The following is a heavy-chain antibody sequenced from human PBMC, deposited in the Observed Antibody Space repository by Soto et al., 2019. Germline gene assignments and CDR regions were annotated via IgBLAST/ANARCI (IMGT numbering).Heavy chain of an antibody. CDR1: GYTFITYD. V-gene: IGHV1-8*01. J-gene: IGHJ4*02. Sequence: QVQLVQSGAEVKKPGASVKVSCKASGYTFITYDINWVRQAPGQGLEWMGWMNPYNGNAGCAQKFQGRVTMTRNTSISTAYMELTSLKSNDTAVYFCARRKERSGPHYFDSWGQGTLVTVSS. CDR3: ARRKERSGPHYFDS. CDR2: MNPYNGNA. D-gene: IGHD1-1*01.